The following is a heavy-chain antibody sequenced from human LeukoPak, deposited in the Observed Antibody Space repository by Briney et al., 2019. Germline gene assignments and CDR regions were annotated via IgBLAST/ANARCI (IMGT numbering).Heavy chain of an antibody. CDR3: ARERGYSYGYSDY. D-gene: IGHD5-18*01. J-gene: IGHJ4*02. V-gene: IGHV3-7*01. CDR2: IRQDGSEK. Sequence: GGSLRLSCAASGFTFSNAWMSWVRQAPGKGLEWVANIRQDGSEKYYVDSVKGRFTISRDNAKNSLYLQMNSLRAEDTAVYYCARERGYSYGYSDYWGQGTLVTASS. CDR1: GFTFSNAW.